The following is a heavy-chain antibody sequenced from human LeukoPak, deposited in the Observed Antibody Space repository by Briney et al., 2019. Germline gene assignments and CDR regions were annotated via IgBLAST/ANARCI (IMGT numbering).Heavy chain of an antibody. CDR1: GGTFSSYA. V-gene: IGHV1-69*05. J-gene: IGHJ4*02. Sequence: SVKVSCKASGGTFSSYAISWVRQAPGQGLEWMGGIIPIFGTANYARKFQGRVTITTDESTSTAYMELSSLRSEDTAVYYCASGGWLPHRFDYWGQGTLVTVSS. CDR2: IIPIFGTA. D-gene: IGHD5-24*01. CDR3: ASGGWLPHRFDY.